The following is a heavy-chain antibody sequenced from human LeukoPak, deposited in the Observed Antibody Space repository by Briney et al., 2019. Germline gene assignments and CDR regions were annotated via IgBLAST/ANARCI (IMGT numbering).Heavy chain of an antibody. Sequence: GASVKVSCRASGGTFSSYAISWVRQAPGQGLEWMGGIIPIFGTANYAQKFQGRVTITADESTSTAYMELSSLRSEDTAVYYCARGGDVGATWNNWGQGTMVTVSS. CDR2: IIPIFGTA. V-gene: IGHV1-69*13. J-gene: IGHJ3*02. CDR3: ARGGDVGATWNN. D-gene: IGHD1-26*01. CDR1: GGTFSSYA.